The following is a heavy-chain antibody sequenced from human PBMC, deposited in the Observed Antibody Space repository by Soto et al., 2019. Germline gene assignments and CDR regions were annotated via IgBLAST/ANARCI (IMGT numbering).Heavy chain of an antibody. J-gene: IGHJ6*02. Sequence: SETLSLTCTVSGGSISNYYWSWIRQPPGKGLERIGYIYYSGSTNYNPSLKSRVTISVDTSKNQFSLKLISVTAADTAVYYCARVNYGNYYYYYGMDVWGQGTTVTSP. CDR3: ARVNYGNYYYYYGMDV. CDR1: GGSISNYY. D-gene: IGHD4-17*01. CDR2: IYYSGST. V-gene: IGHV4-59*01.